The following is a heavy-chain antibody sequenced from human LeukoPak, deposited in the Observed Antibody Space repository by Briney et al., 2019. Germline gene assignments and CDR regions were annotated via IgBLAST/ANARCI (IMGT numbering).Heavy chain of an antibody. V-gene: IGHV3-23*01. CDR3: ARGMRSGSYQEVD. CDR1: GFTFSSYA. Sequence: GGSLRLSCAASGFTFSSYAMSWVRQAPGKGLEWVSAISGSGGSTYYADSVKGRFTISRDNSKNTLYLQMNSLRAEDTAVYYCARGMRSGSYQEVDWGQGTLVTVSS. J-gene: IGHJ4*02. CDR2: ISGSGGST. D-gene: IGHD1-26*01.